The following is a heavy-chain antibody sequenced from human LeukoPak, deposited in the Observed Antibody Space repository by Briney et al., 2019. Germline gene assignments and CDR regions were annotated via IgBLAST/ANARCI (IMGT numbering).Heavy chain of an antibody. V-gene: IGHV3-23*01. J-gene: IGHJ4*02. CDR2: ISGSGGST. CDR1: GFTFSSYA. CDR3: AKVMSGWYLGYYFDY. D-gene: IGHD6-19*01. Sequence: GGSLRLSCAASGFTFSSYAMSWVRQAPGKGLEWVSAISGSGGSTYYADSVKGRFTISRDNSKNTLYLQMNSLRAEDTAVYYCAKVMSGWYLGYYFDYWGQGTMVTVSS.